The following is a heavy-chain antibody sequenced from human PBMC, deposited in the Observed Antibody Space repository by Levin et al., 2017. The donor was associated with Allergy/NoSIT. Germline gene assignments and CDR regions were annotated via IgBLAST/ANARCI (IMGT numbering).Heavy chain of an antibody. CDR3: AKLKGEVTIYDY. CDR1: EFTFSSSW. Sequence: GESLKISCAVSEFTFSSSWMSWVRQAPGKGLEWVASINQGASTIYYMDSVKGRFTISRDNAESSLYLQMNSLRAGDTAVYYCAKLKGEVTIYDYWGQGTLVTVSS. D-gene: IGHD3-10*01. CDR2: INQGASTI. V-gene: IGHV3-7*02. J-gene: IGHJ4*02.